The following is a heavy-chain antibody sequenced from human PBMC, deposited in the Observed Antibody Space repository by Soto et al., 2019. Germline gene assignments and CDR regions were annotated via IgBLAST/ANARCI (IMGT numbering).Heavy chain of an antibody. J-gene: IGHJ1*01. V-gene: IGHV1-2*02. CDR3: AREGSSSSKYFQH. CDR2: INPNSGGT. CDR1: GYTFTGYY. D-gene: IGHD6-6*01. Sequence: CQASGYTFTGYYMHWVRQAPGQGLEWMGWINPNSGGTNYAQKFQGRVTMTRDTSISTAYMELYTLTSDDTAMYYCAREGSSSSKYFQHWGQGTLVTVSS.